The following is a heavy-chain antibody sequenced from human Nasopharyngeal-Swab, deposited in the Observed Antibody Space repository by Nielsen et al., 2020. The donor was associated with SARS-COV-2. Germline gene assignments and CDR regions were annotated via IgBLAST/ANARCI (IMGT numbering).Heavy chain of an antibody. J-gene: IGHJ6*02. CDR2: INPSGGST. D-gene: IGHD3-22*01. CDR3: AREDYYDSSGYPPYYYYGMDV. V-gene: IGHV1-46*01. Sequence: WVRQAPGQGLEWMGIINPSGGSTSYAQKSQGRVTMTRDTSTSTVYMELSSLRSEDTAVYYCAREDYYDSSGYPPYYYYGMDVWGQGTTVTVSS.